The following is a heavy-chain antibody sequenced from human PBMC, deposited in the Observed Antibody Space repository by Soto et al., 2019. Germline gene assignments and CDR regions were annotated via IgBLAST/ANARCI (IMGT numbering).Heavy chain of an antibody. CDR2: ISSTTNYI. CDR3: ARESEDLTSNFDY. CDR1: GFTFTRYS. J-gene: IGHJ4*02. V-gene: IGHV3-21*06. Sequence: GGSLRLSCTASGFTFTRYSMNWVRQAPGKGLEWVSSISSTTNYIYYGDSMKGRFTISRDNAKNSLYLEMNSLRAEDTAVYYCARESEDLTSNFDYWGQGTPVTVSS.